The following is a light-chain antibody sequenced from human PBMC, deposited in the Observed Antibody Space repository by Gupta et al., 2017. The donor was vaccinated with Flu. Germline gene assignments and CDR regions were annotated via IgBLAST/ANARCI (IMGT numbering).Light chain of an antibody. CDR3: QQDNSYPFT. CDR2: KAS. V-gene: IGKV1-5*03. CDR1: QSISSW. J-gene: IGKJ3*01. Sequence: PSTLSASVGDRVTITCRASQSISSWLAWYQQKPGKAPKLLIYKASSLESGVPSRFSGSGSGTEFTLTISSLQPDDFATYYCQQDNSYPFTFGHVTKVDIK.